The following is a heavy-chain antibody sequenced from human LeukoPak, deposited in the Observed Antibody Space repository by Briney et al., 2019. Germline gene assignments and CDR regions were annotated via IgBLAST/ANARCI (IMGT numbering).Heavy chain of an antibody. V-gene: IGHV5-51*01. D-gene: IGHD2-2*01. CDR3: ARIGYCSSASCYWILDY. CDR2: IYPGDSDT. J-gene: IGHJ4*02. Sequence: GESLKISCKGSGYSFTSYWIGWVRQMPGKGLEWMGIIYPGDSDTRYSPSFQGQVTTSADKSIRTAYLQWSSLKASDTPMYYCARIGYCSSASCYWILDYWGQGALVTVSS. CDR1: GYSFTSYW.